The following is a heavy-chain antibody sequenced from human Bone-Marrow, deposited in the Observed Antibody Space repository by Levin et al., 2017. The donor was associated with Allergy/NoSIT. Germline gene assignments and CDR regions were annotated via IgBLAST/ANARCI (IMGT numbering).Heavy chain of an antibody. V-gene: IGHV3-23*01. CDR1: GFIFNIYS. Sequence: GGSLRLSCAASGFIFNIYSMNWVRQAPGKGLECVSGIGRGGDNTYYADSVKGRFAIFRDDSKNTVYLQMNSLRVEDTARYYCAKDGYSGDSKGHQFDSWGQGTLVTVSS. J-gene: IGHJ4*02. CDR2: IGRGGDNT. D-gene: IGHD2-2*03. CDR3: AKDGYSGDSKGHQFDS.